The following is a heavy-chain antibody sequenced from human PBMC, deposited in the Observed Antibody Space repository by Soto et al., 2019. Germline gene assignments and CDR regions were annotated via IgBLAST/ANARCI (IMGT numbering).Heavy chain of an antibody. CDR2: IIPIFRTA. CDR3: AGRSCISTSCHYYGMDV. D-gene: IGHD2-2*01. CDR1: GGTFSTYT. V-gene: IGHV1-69*12. J-gene: IGHJ6*02. Sequence: QVQLVQSGAEVKKPGSSVKVSCKASGGTFSTYTVSWVRQAPGQGLEWMGGIIPIFRTANYAQKFQGRVTVTGEXSXSXXYMEMSSLRSEDTAVYYCAGRSCISTSCHYYGMDVWGPGHTVTVSS.